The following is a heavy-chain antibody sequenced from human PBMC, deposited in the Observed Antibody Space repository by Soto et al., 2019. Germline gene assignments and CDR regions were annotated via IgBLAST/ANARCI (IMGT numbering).Heavy chain of an antibody. D-gene: IGHD6-6*01. V-gene: IGHV5-51*01. Sequence: PGESLKISCKGSGYSFTSYWIGWVRQMPGKGLEWMGIIYPGDSDTRYSPSLKSRVIISVDKSRNRFSLKVYFLSAADTAVYFCGAMTYSSSFLSYWGPGTLVTVSS. CDR2: IYPGDSDT. J-gene: IGHJ4*02. CDR1: GYSFTSYW. CDR3: GAMTYSSSFLSY.